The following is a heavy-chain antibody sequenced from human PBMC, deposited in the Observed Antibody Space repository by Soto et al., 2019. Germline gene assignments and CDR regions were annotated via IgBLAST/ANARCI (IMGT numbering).Heavy chain of an antibody. J-gene: IGHJ5*02. CDR3: ARKSYTSTWYVPWFDP. D-gene: IGHD2-2*01. Sequence: SETLSLTCTFSGGSIKNYYWNWIRQSPGKGLEWIAYIYYTGTTSYNPSLKNRVTISVDTSKNQFSLKLSSVTAADTAVYYCARKSYTSTWYVPWFDPWGQGTMVTVSS. CDR2: IYYTGTT. V-gene: IGHV4-59*01. CDR1: GGSIKNYY.